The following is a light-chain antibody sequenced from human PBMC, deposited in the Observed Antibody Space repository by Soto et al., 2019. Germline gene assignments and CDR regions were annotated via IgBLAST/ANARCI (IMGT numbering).Light chain of an antibody. V-gene: IGKV1-39*01. CDR3: QQGYNIPRT. Sequence: DIQMTQSPSSLSAFVGDSFTITCRASQSISNYLHWYQQKPGKATKLLIFAASSLQSGVPSRFSGSGSGTDFALTISSLQPEEFATYYCQQGYNIPRTVGQGTKVDIK. CDR1: QSISNY. J-gene: IGKJ1*01. CDR2: AAS.